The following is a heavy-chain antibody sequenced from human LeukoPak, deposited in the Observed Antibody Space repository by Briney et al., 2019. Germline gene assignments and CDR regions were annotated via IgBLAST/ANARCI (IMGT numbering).Heavy chain of an antibody. D-gene: IGHD6-13*01. Sequence: RASVKVSCKASGYTFTSYGISWVRQAPGQGLEWMGRISAYNGNTNYAQKLQGRVTMTTDTSTSTAYMELRSLRSDDTAVYYCARDISSSWYFVQVFDYWGQGTLVTVSS. V-gene: IGHV1-18*01. J-gene: IGHJ4*02. CDR1: GYTFTSYG. CDR3: ARDISSSWYFVQVFDY. CDR2: ISAYNGNT.